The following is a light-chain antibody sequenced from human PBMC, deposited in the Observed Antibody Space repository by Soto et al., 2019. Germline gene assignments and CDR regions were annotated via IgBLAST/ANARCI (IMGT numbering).Light chain of an antibody. J-gene: IGLJ1*01. CDR2: EDS. CDR3: CSYAGSSTYV. V-gene: IGLV2-23*01. CDR1: SSDFGSYNL. Sequence: QSVLTQPASVSGSPLQSITISCTGTSSDFGSYNLVSWYQQHPGKAPKLMIYEDSKRPSGVSNRFSGSKSGNTASLTISGLQAEDDADYYCCSYAGSSTYVFGTGTKVTVL.